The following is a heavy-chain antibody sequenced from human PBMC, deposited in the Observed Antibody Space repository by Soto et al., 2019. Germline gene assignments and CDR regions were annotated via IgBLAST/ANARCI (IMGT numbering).Heavy chain of an antibody. V-gene: IGHV1-18*03. CDR1: GYTFTSYG. J-gene: IGHJ5*02. Sequence: ASVKVSCKASGYTFTSYGISWVRQAPGQGLEWMGWISAYNGNTNYAQKLQGRVTMTTDTSTSTAYMELRSLRSDDMAVYYCAREEGDYYGSGSLLWQVGWFDPWGQGTLVTVSS. D-gene: IGHD3-10*01. CDR2: ISAYNGNT. CDR3: AREEGDYYGSGSLLWQVGWFDP.